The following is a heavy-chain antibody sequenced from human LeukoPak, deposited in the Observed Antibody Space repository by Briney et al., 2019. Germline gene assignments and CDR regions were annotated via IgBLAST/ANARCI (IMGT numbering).Heavy chain of an antibody. CDR3: AATMVRGVHTHFDY. CDR2: VYYSGST. Sequence: PSETLSLTCTVSGGSISSSGYYWGWIRQPPGKGLEWIGYVYYSGSTNYNPSLKSRVTISVDTSKNQFSLKLSSVTAADTAVYYCAATMVRGVHTHFDYWGQGTLVTVSS. V-gene: IGHV4-61*05. D-gene: IGHD3-10*01. J-gene: IGHJ4*02. CDR1: GGSISSSGYY.